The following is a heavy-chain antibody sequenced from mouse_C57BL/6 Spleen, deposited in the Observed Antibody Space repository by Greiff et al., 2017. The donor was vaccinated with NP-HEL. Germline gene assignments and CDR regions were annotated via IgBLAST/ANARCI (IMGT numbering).Heavy chain of an antibody. CDR2: ISSGSSTI. D-gene: IGHD2-4*01. CDR3: ARGDYDDVDY. Sequence: VKLVESGGGLVKPGGSLKLSCAASGFTFSDYGMHWVRQAPEKGLEWVSYISSGSSTIYYADTVKGRFTISRDNAKNTLFLQMTSLRSEDTAMYYCARGDYDDVDYWGQGTTLTVSS. CDR1: GFTFSDYG. V-gene: IGHV5-17*01. J-gene: IGHJ2*01.